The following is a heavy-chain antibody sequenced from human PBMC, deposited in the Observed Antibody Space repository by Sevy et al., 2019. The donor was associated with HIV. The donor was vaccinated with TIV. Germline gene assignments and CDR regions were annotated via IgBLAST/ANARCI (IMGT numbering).Heavy chain of an antibody. D-gene: IGHD2-21*01. Sequence: GGCLRLSCEASGFTLSSYTMNWVRQSPEKGLEWVATFDRTDITHYADSLKGRFIISRDTAKNSLFLQMNSLRDDDTAMYFCVRDETVIASHFDYWGRGTLVTVSS. CDR1: GFTLSSYT. CDR3: VRDETVIASHFDY. J-gene: IGHJ4*02. V-gene: IGHV3-48*02. CDR2: FDRTDIT.